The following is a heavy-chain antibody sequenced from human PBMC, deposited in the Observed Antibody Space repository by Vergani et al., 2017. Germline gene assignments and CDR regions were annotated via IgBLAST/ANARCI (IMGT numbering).Heavy chain of an antibody. V-gene: IGHV3-30*02. Sequence: QVQLVESGGGVVQRGGSLRLSCATSGFTLSNCDMQWIRQGPGKGLEFVAFIQFDGSNQYYADSVKVRFTLSRDFSKNTLYLQMNSLRTDDTATYYCAKHFRGWGIDYWGQGTQLIVSS. CDR3: AKHFRGWGIDY. D-gene: IGHD3-16*01. J-gene: IGHJ4*02. CDR1: GFTLSNCD. CDR2: IQFDGSNQ.